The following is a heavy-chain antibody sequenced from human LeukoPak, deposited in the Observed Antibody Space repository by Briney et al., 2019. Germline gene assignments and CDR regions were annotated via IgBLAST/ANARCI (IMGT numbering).Heavy chain of an antibody. V-gene: IGHV3-30*04. CDR3: ARDSGFSGTQRGEY. CDR1: GFTFSSYA. J-gene: IGHJ4*02. CDR2: ISYDGSNK. D-gene: IGHD3/OR15-3a*01. Sequence: GRSLRLSCAASGFTFSSYAMHWVRQAPGKGLEWVAVISYDGSNKYYSDSVKGRFTISRDNSKNTLYLQMNSLRAEDTAVYYCARDSGFSGTQRGEYWGQGALVAVSS.